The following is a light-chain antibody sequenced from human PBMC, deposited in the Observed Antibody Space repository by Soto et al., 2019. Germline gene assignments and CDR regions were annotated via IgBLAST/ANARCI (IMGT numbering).Light chain of an antibody. CDR2: ANT. V-gene: IGLV1-40*01. CDR3: QSYDTSLSVVV. Sequence: QSVLTQPPSVSGAPGQTVTMSCTGNSSNIGAGHVVHWYQQLPGTAPKLLIFANTNRPSGVPDRFSVSKSDTSASLAITGLQPEDAAEYSCQSYDTSLSVVVFGGGTKLTVL. J-gene: IGLJ2*01. CDR1: SSNIGAGHV.